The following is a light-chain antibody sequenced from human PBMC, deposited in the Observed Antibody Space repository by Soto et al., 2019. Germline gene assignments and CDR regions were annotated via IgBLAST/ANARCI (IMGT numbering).Light chain of an antibody. J-gene: IGLJ2*01. Sequence: QSALTQPASVSGSPGQSITISCTGTSSDVGNYNLVSWYQQHPGKAPKLMIYEGSKRPSGVSNRFSGSKSGNTASLTISGLLAEDEADYYCCSYAGGSTFYVLFGGGTQLTVL. CDR3: CSYAGGSTFYVL. CDR2: EGS. V-gene: IGLV2-23*03. CDR1: SSDVGNYNL.